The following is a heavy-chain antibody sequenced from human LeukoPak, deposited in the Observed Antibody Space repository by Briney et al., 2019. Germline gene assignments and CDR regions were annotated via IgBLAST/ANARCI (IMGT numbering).Heavy chain of an antibody. J-gene: IGHJ3*02. CDR3: ASSKDSSGWNDAFDI. V-gene: IGHV4-61*05. CDR1: GGSISSSSYY. CDR2: IYYSGST. Sequence: SETLSLTCTVSGGSISSSSYYWGWIRQPPGKGLEWIGYIYYSGSTNYNPSLKSRVTISVDTSKNQFSLKLSSVTAADTAVYYCASSKDSSGWNDAFDIWGQGTMVTVSS. D-gene: IGHD3-22*01.